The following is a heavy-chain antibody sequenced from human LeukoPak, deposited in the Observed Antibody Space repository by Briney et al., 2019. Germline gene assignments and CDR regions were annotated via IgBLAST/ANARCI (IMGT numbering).Heavy chain of an antibody. CDR2: IRYDGSNK. D-gene: IGHD2-15*01. CDR3: ARDGGHCSGGSCYYDYYYYYYMDV. Sequence: PGGSLRLSCAASGFTFSSYGMHWLRQSPGKGLEWVAFIRYDGSNKYYADSMKGRFTISRDNSKNSLYLQMNSLRTEDTAVYYCARDGGHCSGGSCYYDYYYYYYMDVWGKGTTVTVSS. J-gene: IGHJ6*03. CDR1: GFTFSSYG. V-gene: IGHV3-30*02.